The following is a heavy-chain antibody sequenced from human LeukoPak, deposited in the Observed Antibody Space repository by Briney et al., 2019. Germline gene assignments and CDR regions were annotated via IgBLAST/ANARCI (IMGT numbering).Heavy chain of an antibody. V-gene: IGHV3-11*05. CDR3: ARDYRSSGIDY. D-gene: IGHD1-14*01. CDR2: MSSSRSYT. CDR1: GFTFSDYY. J-gene: IGHJ4*02. Sequence: GGSLRLSCAASGFTFSDYYMSWIRQAPGKGLEWVSYMSSSRSYTNYADSVKGRVTSSRDNAKNSRYLQMNSLGAEDTAVYYCARDYRSSGIDYWGQGSLVTVSS.